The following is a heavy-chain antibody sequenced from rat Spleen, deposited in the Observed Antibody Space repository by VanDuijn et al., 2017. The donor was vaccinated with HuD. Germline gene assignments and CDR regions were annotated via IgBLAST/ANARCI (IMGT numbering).Heavy chain of an antibody. CDR2: IDYSGTT. Sequence: EVQLQESGPGLVKPSQSLSLTCSVTSYSITSNYWGWIRKFPGNKMEWMGYIDYSGTTSYNPSLKSRVSITRDTSKNQFFLHLNSVTTEDTATYYCATLGLGYFFDYWGQGVMVTVSS. CDR3: ATLGLGYFFDY. D-gene: IGHD4-6*01. J-gene: IGHJ2*01. V-gene: IGHV3-1*01. CDR1: SYSITSNY.